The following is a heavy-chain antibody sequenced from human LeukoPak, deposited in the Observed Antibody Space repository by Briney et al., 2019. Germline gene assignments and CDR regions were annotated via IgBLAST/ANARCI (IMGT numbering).Heavy chain of an antibody. Sequence: KAGGSLRLSCAASGFTFSSYEMNWVRQAPGKGLEWVSYISSSGNTIYYADSVKGRFTISRDNAKNSLYLQMNSLRAEDTAVYYCAREEVGATSFSGVDSWGQGTLVTVSS. D-gene: IGHD1-26*01. V-gene: IGHV3-48*03. CDR3: AREEVGATSFSGVDS. J-gene: IGHJ4*02. CDR1: GFTFSSYE. CDR2: ISSSGNTI.